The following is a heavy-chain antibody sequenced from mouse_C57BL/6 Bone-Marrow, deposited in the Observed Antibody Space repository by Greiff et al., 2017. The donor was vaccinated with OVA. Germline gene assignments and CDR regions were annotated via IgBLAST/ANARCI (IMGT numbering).Heavy chain of an antibody. CDR2: ISNLAYSI. J-gene: IGHJ1*03. Sequence: EVNVVESGGGLVQPGGSLKLSCAASGFTFSDYGMAWVRQAPRKGPEWVAFISNLAYSIYYADTVTGRFTISRENAKNTLYLEMSSLRSEDTAMYYCARPSYYYGSRNWYFDVWGTGTTVTVSS. CDR3: ARPSYYYGSRNWYFDV. CDR1: GFTFSDYG. V-gene: IGHV5-15*01. D-gene: IGHD1-1*01.